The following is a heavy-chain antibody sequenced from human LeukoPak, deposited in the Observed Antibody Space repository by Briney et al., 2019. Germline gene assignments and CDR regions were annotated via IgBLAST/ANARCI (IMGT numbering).Heavy chain of an antibody. D-gene: IGHD1-1*01. V-gene: IGHV4-38-2*02. Sequence: PSETLSLTCTVSGYSISSGYYWGWIRQPPGKGLEWIGTIHHSGTTYYNPSLKSRVTISVDTSNNQFSLKLSSVTAADRAAYYCARGIGGLVQHYYFCMDVWGKGTTVTVSS. CDR2: IHHSGTT. J-gene: IGHJ6*03. CDR3: ARGIGGLVQHYYFCMDV. CDR1: GYSISSGYY.